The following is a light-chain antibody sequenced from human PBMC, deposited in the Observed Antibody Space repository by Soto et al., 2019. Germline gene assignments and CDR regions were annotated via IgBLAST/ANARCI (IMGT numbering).Light chain of an antibody. Sequence: EIVMTQSPASLSVSPGERATLSCRPSQNVNNNLAWYQQKPGQAPRLLIHGASTRASGIPGTFSGSGSGTEFTLTISSLQSEDFAVYYCQQYLSWPLTLGGGTKV. J-gene: IGKJ4*01. CDR2: GAS. CDR1: QNVNNN. V-gene: IGKV3-15*01. CDR3: QQYLSWPLT.